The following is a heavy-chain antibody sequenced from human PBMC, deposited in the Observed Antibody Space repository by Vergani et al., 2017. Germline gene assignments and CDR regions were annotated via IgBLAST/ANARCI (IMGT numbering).Heavy chain of an antibody. J-gene: IGHJ4*01. CDR1: GGSISSSNW. Sequence: QLQLQESGPGLVKPSGTLSLTCAVSGGSISSSNWWSWVRQPPGKGLGWIGEIYHSGNINYSPSLQSRVTISVDKSKNQFSLKLTSVTAADTAVYFCAKTSSWSYYFDFWGHGTLVTGST. D-gene: IGHD6-13*01. CDR3: AKTSSWSYYFDF. V-gene: IGHV4-4*02. CDR2: IYHSGNI.